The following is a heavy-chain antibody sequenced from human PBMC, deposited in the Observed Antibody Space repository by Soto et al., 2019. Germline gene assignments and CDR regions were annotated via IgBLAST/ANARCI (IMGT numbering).Heavy chain of an antibody. CDR3: ARDYSSSSYYFDY. CDR2: ISSSSSYI. CDR1: GFTFSSYS. J-gene: IGHJ4*02. Sequence: EVQLVESGGGLVKPGGSLRLSCVASGFTFSSYSMNWVRQAPGKGLEWVSSISSSSSYIYYADSVKGRFTISRDNAKNSLYLQMNSLRAEDTAVYYCARDYSSSSYYFDYWGQGTLVTVSS. V-gene: IGHV3-21*01. D-gene: IGHD6-6*01.